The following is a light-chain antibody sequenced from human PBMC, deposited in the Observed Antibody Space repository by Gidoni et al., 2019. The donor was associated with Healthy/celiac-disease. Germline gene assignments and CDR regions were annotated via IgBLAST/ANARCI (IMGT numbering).Light chain of an antibody. CDR2: AAS. CDR1: QGISNY. J-gene: IGKJ3*01. CDR3: QKYNSAPRT. V-gene: IGKV1-27*01. Sequence: IHMIPSPSSLSASVGDSVTITCRASQGISNYLAWYQQKPGKVPKLLIYAASTLQSGVPSRFSGSGSGTDFTLTISSLQPEDVATYYCQKYNSAPRTFGPGTKVDIK.